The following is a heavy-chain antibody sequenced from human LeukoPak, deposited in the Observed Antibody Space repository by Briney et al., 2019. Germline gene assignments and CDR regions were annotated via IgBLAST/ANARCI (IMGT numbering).Heavy chain of an antibody. Sequence: TGGSLRLSCTASGFTFGDYAMSWFRQAPGKGLEWVGFIRSKAYAGTTEYAASVKGRFTISRDDSKSIAYLQMNSLKTEDTAVYYCTREYTLLAFDIWGQGTMVTVSS. V-gene: IGHV3-49*03. CDR3: TREYTLLAFDI. CDR1: GFTFGDYA. D-gene: IGHD2-2*02. CDR2: IRSKAYAGTT. J-gene: IGHJ3*02.